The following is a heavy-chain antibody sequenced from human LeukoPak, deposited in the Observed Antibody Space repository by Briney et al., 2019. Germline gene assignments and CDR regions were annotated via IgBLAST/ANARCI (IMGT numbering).Heavy chain of an antibody. CDR2: ISYIGSNK. D-gene: IGHD1-14*01. Sequence: GRSLRLSCAASGFTFSSYGMRWVRQAPGKGLEWVAVISYIGSNKYYADSVKGRFTISRDNSKNTLYLQMTSLRAEDTAVYYCAKGGRSAFDIWGQGTMVTVSS. CDR1: GFTFSSYG. J-gene: IGHJ3*02. CDR3: AKGGRSAFDI. V-gene: IGHV3-30*18.